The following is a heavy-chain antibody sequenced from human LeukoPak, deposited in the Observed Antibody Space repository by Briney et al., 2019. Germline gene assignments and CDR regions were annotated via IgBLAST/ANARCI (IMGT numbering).Heavy chain of an antibody. Sequence: GESLKISCKGSGYSFTSYWIGWVRQMPGKGLEWMGIIYPGDSDTRYSPSFQGQVTISADKSISTAYLQWSSLKASDTAMYYCARHDDYSNYGRDLGMDVWGKGTTVTVSS. D-gene: IGHD4-11*01. CDR2: IYPGDSDT. CDR1: GYSFTSYW. J-gene: IGHJ6*04. V-gene: IGHV5-51*01. CDR3: ARHDDYSNYGRDLGMDV.